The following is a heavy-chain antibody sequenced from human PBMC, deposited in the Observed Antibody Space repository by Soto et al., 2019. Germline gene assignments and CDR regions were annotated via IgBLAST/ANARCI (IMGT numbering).Heavy chain of an antibody. CDR2: MNGDGTST. CDR1: GFAFSNYW. Sequence: EVQLVESGGGLVQPGGSLRLSCAASGFAFSNYWIHWVRQAPGKGLVWVSRMNGDGTSTSYADSVRGRFTISRDNAKNTLYLQMNSLRAEDTAVYYCTRSGDADYEQRDDAFDIWGQGTMVTVSS. J-gene: IGHJ3*02. CDR3: TRSGDADYEQRDDAFDI. V-gene: IGHV3-74*01. D-gene: IGHD4-17*01.